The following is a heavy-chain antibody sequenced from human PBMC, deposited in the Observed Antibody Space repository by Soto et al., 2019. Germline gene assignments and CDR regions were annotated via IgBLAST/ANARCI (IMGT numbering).Heavy chain of an antibody. J-gene: IGHJ5*02. CDR2: IYYSGST. V-gene: IGHV4-31*03. Sequence: QVQLQESGPGLVKPSQTLSLTCTVSGGSISSGGYYWIWIRQHPGKGLEWIGYIYYSGSTYYNPSLKSRVTISVDTSKNQFSLKLSSVTAADTAVYYCARARNIVVVVAFDPWGQGTLVTVSS. CDR1: GGSISSGGYY. CDR3: ARARNIVVVVAFDP. D-gene: IGHD2-15*01.